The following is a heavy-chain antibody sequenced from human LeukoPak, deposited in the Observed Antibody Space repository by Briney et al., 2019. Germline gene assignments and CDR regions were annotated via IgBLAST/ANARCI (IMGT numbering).Heavy chain of an antibody. Sequence: SQTLSLTCAISGDSVSSNSAVWNWVRQSPSRGLEWLGRTYYKSKWSSNYAVSVKTRITINPDTSKNQVSLQLNFVTPGDTAVYYCATGDQSFDYWGQGTLVTVSS. CDR3: ATGDQSFDY. CDR1: GDSVSSNSAV. D-gene: IGHD7-27*01. J-gene: IGHJ4*02. V-gene: IGHV6-1*01. CDR2: TYYKSKWSS.